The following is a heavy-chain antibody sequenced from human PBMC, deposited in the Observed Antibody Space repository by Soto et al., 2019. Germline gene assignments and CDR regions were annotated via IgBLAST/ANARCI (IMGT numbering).Heavy chain of an antibody. V-gene: IGHV3-15*07. Sequence: GGSLRLSCAASGFTFSNAWMNWVRQAPGKGLEWVGRIKSKTDGGTTDYAAPVKGRFTISRDDSKNTLYLQMNSLKTEDTAVYYCTTDRGPDYYYDSSAFDYWGQGTLVTVSS. CDR1: GFTFSNAW. D-gene: IGHD3-22*01. CDR3: TTDRGPDYYYDSSAFDY. CDR2: IKSKTDGGTT. J-gene: IGHJ4*02.